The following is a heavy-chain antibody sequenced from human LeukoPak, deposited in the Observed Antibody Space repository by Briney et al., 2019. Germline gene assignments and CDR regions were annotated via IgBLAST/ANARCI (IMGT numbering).Heavy chain of an antibody. CDR2: ISGSGART. V-gene: IGHV3-23*01. Sequence: GGSLRLSCADSGVTFSSYGRNWGRQAPGERGEGGSAISGSGARTDYADSVKGRFTISRDNSKNTLYLQMNSLAAAATAVYSCAKDEGRISVTPAHWRQGTLVTVSS. D-gene: IGHD1-20*01. CDR3: AKDEGRISVTPAH. CDR1: GVTFSSYG. J-gene: IGHJ4*02.